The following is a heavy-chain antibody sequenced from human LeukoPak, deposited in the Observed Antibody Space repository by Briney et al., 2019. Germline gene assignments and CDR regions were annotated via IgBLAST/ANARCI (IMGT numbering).Heavy chain of an antibody. V-gene: IGHV4-39*07. Sequence: SETLSLTCTVSGGSISSRISYWGWIRQPPGKGLEWIGNIYYTGNTYYNPSLKSRVTMSVDTSKNQFSLRVDSVTAADTAVYYCARRRITMVRDPDAFDIWGQGTMVTVSS. CDR1: GGSISSRISY. D-gene: IGHD3-10*01. CDR3: ARRRITMVRDPDAFDI. J-gene: IGHJ3*02. CDR2: IYYTGNT.